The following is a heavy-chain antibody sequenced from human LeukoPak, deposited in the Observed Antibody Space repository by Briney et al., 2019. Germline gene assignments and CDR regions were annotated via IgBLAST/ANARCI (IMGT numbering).Heavy chain of an antibody. CDR2: IYSGGTT. V-gene: IGHV3-66*01. CDR3: ARFLSYYYGLYV. CDR1: GFTVSSNY. J-gene: IGHJ6*01. Sequence: GGPLRLSCAASGFTVSSNYMSWVRQAPGKGLEWVSVIYSGGTTNYADSVKGRFTISRDNSKNTLYLQVNSLRAEDTAIYFCARFLSYYYGLYVWGQRTTVTVSS.